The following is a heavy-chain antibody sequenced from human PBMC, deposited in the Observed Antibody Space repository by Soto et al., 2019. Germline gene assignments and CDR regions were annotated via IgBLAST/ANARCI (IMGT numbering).Heavy chain of an antibody. CDR3: ARGASMVRGVILDAFDI. CDR2: INADNGNT. CDR1: GYTFTSYT. V-gene: IGHV1-3*01. Sequence: QVQLVQSGAEVKKPGASVKVSCKASGYTFTSYTMHWVRQAPGQRLEWMGWINADNGNTKYSQKFQGRVTITRDTSASTAYMELSSLRSEDTAVYYCARGASMVRGVILDAFDIWGQGTMVPVSS. J-gene: IGHJ3*02. D-gene: IGHD3-10*01.